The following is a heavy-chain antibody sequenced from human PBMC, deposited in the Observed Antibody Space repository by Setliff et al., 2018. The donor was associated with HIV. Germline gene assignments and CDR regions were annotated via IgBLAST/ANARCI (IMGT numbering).Heavy chain of an antibody. CDR3: ARGTPDHEVWYFDL. V-gene: IGHV4-59*12. CDR1: GGSISSYY. J-gene: IGHJ2*01. CDR2: IYHSGST. Sequence: SETLSLTCTVSGGSISSYYWSWIRQHPGKGLEWIGYIYHSGSTYYNPSLKSRVTISVDTSKNQFSLKLSSVTAADTAIYYCARGTPDHEVWYFDLWGRGTLVTVSS.